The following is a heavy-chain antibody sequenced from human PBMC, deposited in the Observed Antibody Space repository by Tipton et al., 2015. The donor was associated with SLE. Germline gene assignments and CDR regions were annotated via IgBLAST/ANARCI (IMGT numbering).Heavy chain of an antibody. V-gene: IGHV4-59*12. J-gene: IGHJ4*02. CDR2: IYYSGST. CDR3: ARETTYSSGWYDY. CDR1: GGSISSYY. Sequence: TLSLTCTVSGGSISSYYWSWIRQPPGKGLEWIGYIYYSGSTNYNPSLKSRVTISVDTSKNQFSLKLSSVTAADTAVYYCARETTYSSGWYDYWGQGTLVTVSS. D-gene: IGHD6-19*01.